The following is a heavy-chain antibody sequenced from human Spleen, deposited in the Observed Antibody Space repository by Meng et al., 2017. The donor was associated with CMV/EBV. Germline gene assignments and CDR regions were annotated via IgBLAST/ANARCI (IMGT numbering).Heavy chain of an antibody. CDR3: AKKSTRGAAAGVIDY. J-gene: IGHJ4*02. V-gene: IGHV3-30*04. D-gene: IGHD6-13*01. Sequence: GESLKISCAASGFTFSTYAMHWVRQARGKGLEWVAVLPYDGSNKYYADSVKGRFIISRDNSKNTLYLQMNSLRAEDTAVYYCAKKSTRGAAAGVIDYWGQGTLVTVSS. CDR1: GFTFSTYA. CDR2: LPYDGSNK.